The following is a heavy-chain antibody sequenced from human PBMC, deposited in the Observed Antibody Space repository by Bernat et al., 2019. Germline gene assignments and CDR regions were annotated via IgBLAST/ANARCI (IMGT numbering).Heavy chain of an antibody. CDR2: ISSSSSTI. V-gene: IGHV3-48*01. J-gene: IGHJ6*02. CDR1: GFTFSSYS. D-gene: IGHD1-7*01. Sequence: EVQLVESGGGLVQPGGSLRLSCAASGFTFSSYSMNWVRQAPGKGLEWVSYISSSSSTISYADSVKGRFTISRDNAKNSLYLQMNSLRAEDTAVYYCAREDDWNYSGFYYYYGMDVWGQGTTVTVSS. CDR3: AREDDWNYSGFYYYYGMDV.